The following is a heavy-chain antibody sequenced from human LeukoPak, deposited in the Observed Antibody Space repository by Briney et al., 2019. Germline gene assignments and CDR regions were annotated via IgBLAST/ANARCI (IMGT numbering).Heavy chain of an antibody. Sequence: GESLKISCKGSGYSFTSYWIGWVRQMPGKGLGWMGIIYPGDSDTRYSPSFQGQVTISADKSINTAYRQWSSLKASDTALYYCAGHNKQSRPPDYWGQGTLVTVSS. CDR1: GYSFTSYW. D-gene: IGHD1/OR15-1a*01. V-gene: IGHV5-51*01. CDR2: IYPGDSDT. J-gene: IGHJ4*02. CDR3: AGHNKQSRPPDY.